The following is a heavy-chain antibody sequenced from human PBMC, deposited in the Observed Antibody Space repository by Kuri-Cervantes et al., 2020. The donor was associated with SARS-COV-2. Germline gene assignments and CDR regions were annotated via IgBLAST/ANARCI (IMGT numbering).Heavy chain of an antibody. CDR1: GFTFSSYG. V-gene: IGHV3-33*01. J-gene: IGHJ6*02. CDR3: ARDLGYCSSTSCYGRYYYYGMDV. D-gene: IGHD2-2*01. Sequence: GGSLRLSFAASGFTFSSYGMHWVRKAPGKGLEWLAVIWYDGSNKYYADSIKGRFTISRDNSKNTLYLQMNSLRAEDTAVYYCARDLGYCSSTSCYGRYYYYGMDVWGQGTTVTVSS. CDR2: IWYDGSNK.